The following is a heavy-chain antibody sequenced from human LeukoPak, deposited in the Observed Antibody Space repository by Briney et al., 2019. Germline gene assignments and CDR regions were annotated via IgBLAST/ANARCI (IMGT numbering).Heavy chain of an antibody. D-gene: IGHD5-24*01. Sequence: PGGSLRLSCAASGFIFSNYGMNWVRQAPGKGLEWVAAISASGSATSYADSVRGRFTISRDNSKSTTYLQINSLRAEDTAVYYCASCRDGYNSNYYYGMDVWGQGTTVTVSS. V-gene: IGHV3-23*01. J-gene: IGHJ6*02. CDR3: ASCRDGYNSNYYYGMDV. CDR2: ISASGSAT. CDR1: GFIFSNYG.